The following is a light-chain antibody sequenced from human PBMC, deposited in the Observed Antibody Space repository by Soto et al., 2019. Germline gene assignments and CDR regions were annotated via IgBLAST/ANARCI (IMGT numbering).Light chain of an antibody. CDR1: SGDIGSHNL. V-gene: IGLV2-23*01. CDR3: CSHVNDFTHWI. J-gene: IGLJ3*02. CDR2: ATT. Sequence: QSALTQPASVSGSPGQSITICCTGGSGDIGSHNLVSWYQQYLGKAPKVIIYATTKRPSGVSDRFSGSKSGRVASLTISGLQADDEAKYYCCSHVNDFTHWIFGGGTKLTVL.